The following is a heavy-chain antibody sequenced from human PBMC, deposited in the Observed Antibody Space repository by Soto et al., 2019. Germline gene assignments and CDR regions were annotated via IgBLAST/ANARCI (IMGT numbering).Heavy chain of an antibody. CDR3: ATSYGSGYRAFDF. CDR1: GDTFNFYS. V-gene: IGHV1-69*04. J-gene: IGHJ4*02. D-gene: IGHD3-10*01. Sequence: QVQLVQSGAEVKRPGSSVKVSCKASGDTFNFYSINWVRQAPGLGLAWMGRVNPILSMSNYAQRFQGRVTMSADKSTSTASMELSGLRSEDTASYYCATSYGSGYRAFDFWGQGALVTVSS. CDR2: VNPILSMS.